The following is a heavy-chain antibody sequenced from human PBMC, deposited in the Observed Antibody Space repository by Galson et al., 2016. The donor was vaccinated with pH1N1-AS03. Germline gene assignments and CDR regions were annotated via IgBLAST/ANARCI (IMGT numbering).Heavy chain of an antibody. Sequence: PALVKPTQTLTLTCTFSGFSLSTSGVGVGWIRQAPGKALEWLAIIYWNDDIRYSPSLRNRLTITKDTSKSQVVLTMTNMDPVDTSTYFCARAYYGDFADWSAPWGQGTLVTVSS. V-gene: IGHV2-5*01. CDR1: GFSLSTSGVG. D-gene: IGHD4-17*01. J-gene: IGHJ5*02. CDR3: ARAYYGDFADWSAP. CDR2: IYWNDDI.